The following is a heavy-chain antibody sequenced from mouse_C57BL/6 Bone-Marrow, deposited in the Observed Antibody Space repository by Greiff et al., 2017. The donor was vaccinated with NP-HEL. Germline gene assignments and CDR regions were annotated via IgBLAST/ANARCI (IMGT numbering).Heavy chain of an antibody. CDR2: IYPRSGNT. CDR1: GYTFTGYG. Sequence: QVQLQQSGAELARPGASVKLSCKASGYTFTGYGISWVKQRTGQGLEWIGEIYPRSGNTYYNEKFKGKATLTADKSSSTAYKELRRLTSEDSAVDFCARGIDYGSSYSYWYFDVWGTGSTVTVSA. CDR3: ARGIDYGSSYSYWYFDV. J-gene: IGHJ1*03. D-gene: IGHD1-1*01. V-gene: IGHV1-81*01.